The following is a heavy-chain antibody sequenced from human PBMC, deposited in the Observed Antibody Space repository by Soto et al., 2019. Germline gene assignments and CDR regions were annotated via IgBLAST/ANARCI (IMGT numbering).Heavy chain of an antibody. CDR1: GYTFTSYG. J-gene: IGHJ4*02. CDR3: ARDRGSYALDY. CDR2: ISANNGNT. D-gene: IGHD1-26*01. Sequence: QVQLVQSGAEVKKPGASVKVSCKASGYTFTSYGISWVRQAPGQGLEWMGWISANNGNTNYAQKLQGRVTMTTDTSTSTASMALRSLRSDDTAVYYCARDRGSYALDYWGQGTLVTVSS. V-gene: IGHV1-18*01.